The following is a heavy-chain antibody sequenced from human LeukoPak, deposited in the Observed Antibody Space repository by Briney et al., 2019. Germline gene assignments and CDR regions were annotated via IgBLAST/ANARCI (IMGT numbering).Heavy chain of an antibody. CDR1: GFTFTNYA. CDR3: ARAGPLEYSSSSGYYYYYGMDV. J-gene: IGHJ6*02. D-gene: IGHD6-6*01. Sequence: GGSLRLSCAASGFTFTNYAMGWVRQAPGKGLEWVSGISGSADSTYYADSVKGRFTISRDNSKNTLYLQMNSLRAEDTAVYYCARAGPLEYSSSSGYYYYYGMDVWGQGTTVTVSS. V-gene: IGHV3-23*01. CDR2: ISGSADST.